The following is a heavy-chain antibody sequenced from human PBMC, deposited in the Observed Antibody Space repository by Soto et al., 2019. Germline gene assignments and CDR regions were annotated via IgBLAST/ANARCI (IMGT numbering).Heavy chain of an antibody. J-gene: IGHJ4*02. CDR1: GFTFSSYG. CDR2: IWYDGSNK. CDR3: ARARPSYGDYAFSYFDY. V-gene: IGHV3-33*01. D-gene: IGHD4-17*01. Sequence: QVQLVESGGGVVQPGRSLRLSCAASGFTFSSYGMHWVRQAPGKGLEWVAVIWYDGSNKYYADSVKGRFTISRDNSKNTLYLQMNSLRAEDTAVYYCARARPSYGDYAFSYFDYWGQGTLVTVSS.